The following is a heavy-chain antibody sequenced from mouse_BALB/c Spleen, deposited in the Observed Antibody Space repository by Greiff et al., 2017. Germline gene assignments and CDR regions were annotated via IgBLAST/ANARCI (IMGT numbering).Heavy chain of an antibody. J-gene: IGHJ2*01. CDR2: IDPANGNT. D-gene: IGHD1-1*01. Sequence: VQLQQSGAELVKPGASVKLSCTASGFNIKDTYMHWVKQRPEQGLEWIGRIDPANGNTKYDPKFQGKATITADTSSNTAYLQRSSLTSEDTAVYYCARYYYDYFDDWGQGTTLTVSS. CDR1: GFNIKDTY. CDR3: ARYYYDYFDD. V-gene: IGHV14-3*02.